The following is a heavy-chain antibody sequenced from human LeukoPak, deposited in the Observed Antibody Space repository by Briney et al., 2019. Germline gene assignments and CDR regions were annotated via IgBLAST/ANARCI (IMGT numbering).Heavy chain of an antibody. CDR2: IYYSGST. D-gene: IGHD3-3*01. Sequence: KPSETLSLTCTVSGGSISSSSYYWGWIRQPPGKGLEWIGSIYYSGSTYYNPSLKSRLTISVDTSKNQFSLKLSSVTAADTAVYYCARHAVSYDFWSGYLQYYYYYMDVWGKGTTVTVSS. V-gene: IGHV4-39*01. CDR3: ARHAVSYDFWSGYLQYYYYYMDV. J-gene: IGHJ6*03. CDR1: GGSISSSSYY.